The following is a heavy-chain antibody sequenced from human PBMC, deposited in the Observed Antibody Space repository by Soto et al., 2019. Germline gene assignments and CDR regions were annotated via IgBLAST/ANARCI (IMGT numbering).Heavy chain of an antibody. CDR1: GGSINSGGYY. Sequence: SETLSLTCTVSGGSINSGGYYWSWIRQHPGKGLEWIGYIYYSGSTYYNPSLKSRVTISIDTSKNQFSLKLSSVTAADTAVYYCARDKKIFGIITVFDYWGQGTLVTVSS. CDR2: IYYSGST. D-gene: IGHD3-3*01. V-gene: IGHV4-31*03. CDR3: ARDKKIFGIITVFDY. J-gene: IGHJ4*02.